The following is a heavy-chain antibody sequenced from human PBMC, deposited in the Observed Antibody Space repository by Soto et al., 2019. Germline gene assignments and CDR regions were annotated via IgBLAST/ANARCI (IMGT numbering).Heavy chain of an antibody. J-gene: IGHJ6*02. CDR2: IYYSGST. D-gene: IGHD3-10*01. CDR3: ARGRYYHGMDV. CDR1: GGSISGYY. Sequence: PSETLSLTCTVSGGSISGYYWNWIRQPPGKGLEWIGYIYYSGSTYYNPSLKSRVTISVDTSKNQFSLKLSSVTAADTAVYYCARGRYYHGMDVWGQGTTVTVS. V-gene: IGHV4-30-4*08.